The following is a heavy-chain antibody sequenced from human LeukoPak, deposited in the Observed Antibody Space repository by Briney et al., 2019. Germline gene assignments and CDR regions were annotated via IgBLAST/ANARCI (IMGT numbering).Heavy chain of an antibody. CDR2: IYYSGTT. V-gene: IGHV4-39*01. CDR1: GGSISSSDYY. D-gene: IGHD6-19*01. Sequence: PSETLSLTCTVSGGSISSSDYYWAWIRQPPGKGLNRIGSIYYSGTTYHNPPLKSRVTISVDTSMNQFSLTLSSVTAADTAVYYCARLVGTASYYFDYWGRGTLVTVSS. J-gene: IGHJ4*02. CDR3: ARLVGTASYYFDY.